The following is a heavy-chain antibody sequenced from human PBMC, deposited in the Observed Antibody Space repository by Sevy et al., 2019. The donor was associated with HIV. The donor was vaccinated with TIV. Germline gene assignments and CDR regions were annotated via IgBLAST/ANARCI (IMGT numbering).Heavy chain of an antibody. V-gene: IGHV3-7*01. D-gene: IGHD3-22*01. CDR3: ARASKDYYDSSGYTDY. Sequence: GESLKISCAASGFTFSSYWMSWVRQAPGKGLEWVANIKQDGSEKYYVDSVKGRFTISRDNAKNSLYLQMNSLRAEDTAVYYCARASKDYYDSSGYTDYWGQGTLVTVSS. CDR2: IKQDGSEK. CDR1: GFTFSSYW. J-gene: IGHJ4*02.